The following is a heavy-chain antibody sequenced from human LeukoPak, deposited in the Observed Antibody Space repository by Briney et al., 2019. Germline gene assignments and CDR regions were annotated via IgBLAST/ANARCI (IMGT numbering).Heavy chain of an antibody. J-gene: IGHJ4*02. CDR2: IKQDGSEK. V-gene: IGHV3-7*01. CDR3: ARDRASVVVVAATFHDY. D-gene: IGHD2-15*01. Sequence: GGSLRLSCAASGFTFSNYWMSWVRQAPGKGLEWVANIKQDGSEKYYVDSVKGRFTISRDNAKNSLYLQMNSLRAEDTAVYYCARDRASVVVVAATFHDYWGQGTLVTVSS. CDR1: GFTFSNYW.